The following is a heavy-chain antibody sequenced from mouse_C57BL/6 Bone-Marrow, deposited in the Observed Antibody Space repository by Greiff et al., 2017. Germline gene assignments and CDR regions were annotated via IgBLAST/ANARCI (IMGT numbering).Heavy chain of an antibody. V-gene: IGHV1-82*01. CDR3: ARRDYYGSSHEGFAY. D-gene: IGHD1-1*01. J-gene: IGHJ3*01. CDR1: GYAFSSSW. Sequence: QVQLKESGPELVKPGASVKISCKASGYAFSSSWMNWVKQRPGKGLEWIGRIYPGDGDTNYNGKFKGKATLTADKSSSTAYMQLSSLTSEDSAVYFGARRDYYGSSHEGFAYWGQGTLVTVSA. CDR2: IYPGDGDT.